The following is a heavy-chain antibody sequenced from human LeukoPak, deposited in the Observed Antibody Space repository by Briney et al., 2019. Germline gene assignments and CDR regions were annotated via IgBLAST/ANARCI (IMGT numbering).Heavy chain of an antibody. J-gene: IGHJ6*02. CDR2: IYYSGST. D-gene: IGHD6-13*01. Sequence: SETLSLTCTVSGGSISSYYWSWIRQPPGKGLEWIGYIYYSGSTNYNPSLKSRVTISVDTSKNQFSLKLSSVTAADTAVYYCARDWGIAAAGIYYYYGMDVWGQGTTVTVSS. V-gene: IGHV4-59*01. CDR3: ARDWGIAAAGIYYYYGMDV. CDR1: GGSISSYY.